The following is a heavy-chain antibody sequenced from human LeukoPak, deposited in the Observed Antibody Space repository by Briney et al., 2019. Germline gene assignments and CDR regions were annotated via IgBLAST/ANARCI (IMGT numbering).Heavy chain of an antibody. D-gene: IGHD6-19*01. J-gene: IGHJ3*02. CDR3: ARDLPPGVSQWPAILYAFDI. Sequence: ASVKVSCKASGGTFSSYAISWVRQAPGQGLEWMGWISAYNGNTNYAQKLQGRVTMTTDTSTSTAYMELRSLRSDDTAVYYCARDLPPGVSQWPAILYAFDIWGQGTMVTVSS. CDR1: GGTFSSYA. CDR2: ISAYNGNT. V-gene: IGHV1-18*01.